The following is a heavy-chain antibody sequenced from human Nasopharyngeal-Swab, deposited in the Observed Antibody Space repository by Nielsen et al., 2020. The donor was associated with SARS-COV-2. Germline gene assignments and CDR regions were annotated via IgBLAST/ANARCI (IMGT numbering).Heavy chain of an antibody. V-gene: IGHV3-7*01. Sequence: GESLKISCAASGFTFSRYWMSWVRQAPGKGLEWVANIKQDGSDKYYVDSVKGRFTISRDNAKNSLYLQMNSLRAEDTAVYYCARVAWDIVVVVAAGAPDYWGQGTLVTVSS. J-gene: IGHJ4*02. CDR3: ARVAWDIVVVVAAGAPDY. CDR1: GFTFSRYW. D-gene: IGHD2-15*01. CDR2: IKQDGSDK.